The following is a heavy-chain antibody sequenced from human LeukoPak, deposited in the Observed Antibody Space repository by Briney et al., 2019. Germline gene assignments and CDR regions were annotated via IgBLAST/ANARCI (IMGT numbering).Heavy chain of an antibody. J-gene: IGHJ4*02. CDR3: ARDLVEMATPGHCFDY. CDR1: GYSISSGYY. V-gene: IGHV4-38-2*02. D-gene: IGHD5-24*01. CDR2: IYHSGST. Sequence: KASETLSLTCTVSGYSISSGYYWGWIRQPPGKGLEWIGSIYHSGSTYYNPSLKSRVTISVDTSKNQFSLKLSSVTAADTAVYYCARDLVEMATPGHCFDYWGQGTLVTVSS.